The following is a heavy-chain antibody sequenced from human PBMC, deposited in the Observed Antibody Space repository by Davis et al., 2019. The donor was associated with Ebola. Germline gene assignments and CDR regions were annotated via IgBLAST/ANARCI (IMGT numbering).Heavy chain of an antibody. J-gene: IGHJ5*02. V-gene: IGHV4-59*08. CDR3: ARHTSYGGKTWFDP. Sequence: PGGSLRLSCTVSGGCISSYYWSWIRQPPGKGLEWIGYIYYSGSTNYNPSLKSRVTISVDTSKNQFSLELSSMTAADTAVYYCARHTSYGGKTWFDPWGQGTLVTVSS. D-gene: IGHD4-23*01. CDR1: GGCISSYY. CDR2: IYYSGST.